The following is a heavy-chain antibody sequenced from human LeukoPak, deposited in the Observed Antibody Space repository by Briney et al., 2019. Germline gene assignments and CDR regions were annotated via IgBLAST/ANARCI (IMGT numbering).Heavy chain of an antibody. CDR3: AKDMYGDYGFDI. CDR2: ISRNSDNI. J-gene: IGHJ3*02. D-gene: IGHD4-17*01. Sequence: GGSLRLSCAASGFSSDDYAMHWVRQAPGKGLEWVSGISRNSDNIGYGDSVKGRFTTSRDNAKNALYLQMNSLRAEDTALYYCAKDMYGDYGFDIWGQGTMVTVSS. CDR1: GFSSDDYA. V-gene: IGHV3-9*02.